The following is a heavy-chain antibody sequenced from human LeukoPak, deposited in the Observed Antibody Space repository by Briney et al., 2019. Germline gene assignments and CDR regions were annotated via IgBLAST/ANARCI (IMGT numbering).Heavy chain of an antibody. CDR3: ARDNIVVVVAALPDY. Sequence: PGGSLRLSCVASGFAFSDHSMMWVRQAPGKGLEWVAFIRYDGSNKYYADSVKGRFTISRDNSKNTLYLQMNSLRAEDTAVYYCARDNIVVVVAALPDYWGQGTLVTVSS. D-gene: IGHD2-15*01. V-gene: IGHV3-30*02. CDR2: IRYDGSNK. CDR1: GFAFSDHS. J-gene: IGHJ4*02.